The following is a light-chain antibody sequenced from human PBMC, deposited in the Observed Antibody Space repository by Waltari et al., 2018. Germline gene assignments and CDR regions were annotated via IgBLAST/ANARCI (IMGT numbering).Light chain of an antibody. J-gene: IGKJ1*01. CDR2: WAS. Sequence: DIVMTQSPDSLAVSLGERTTINCKSSQSVLYSSNNKNYLAWYQQKPGQPPNLLIYWASTRESGVPDRFSGSGSGTDFPLTISSLQAEDVAVYYCQQYYGTPPWTFGQGTKVEIK. V-gene: IGKV4-1*01. CDR3: QQYYGTPPWT. CDR1: QSVLYSSNNKNY.